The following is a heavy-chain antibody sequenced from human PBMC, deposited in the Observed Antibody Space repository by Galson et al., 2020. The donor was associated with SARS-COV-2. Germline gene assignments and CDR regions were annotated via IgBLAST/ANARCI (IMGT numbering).Heavy chain of an antibody. V-gene: IGHV5-51*01. Sequence: GSPKTHCQGPGCSLTSYWLGLVRQTPGKGLGWEGIILPRDPDTRYRPPLQGQVTISADKSISTAYLQWSSLKASDTAMYYCARPLDYGQEDAFDIWGQGTMVTVSS. CDR2: ILPRDPDT. D-gene: IGHD3-10*01. CDR1: GCSLTSYW. CDR3: ARPLDYGQEDAFDI. J-gene: IGHJ3*02.